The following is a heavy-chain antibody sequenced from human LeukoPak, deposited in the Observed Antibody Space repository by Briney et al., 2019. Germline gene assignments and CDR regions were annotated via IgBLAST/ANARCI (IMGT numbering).Heavy chain of an antibody. D-gene: IGHD5-12*01. CDR2: ISSSGSSI. V-gene: IGHV3-48*03. J-gene: IGHJ4*02. CDR3: ARGGYERSLAN. Sequence: GGSLRLSCAASGFTFNSFVIHWVRQAPGKGLEWVSHISSSGSSIYYADSVMGRFTISRDNAKNSLYLQMNSLRAEDTAVYYCARGGYERSLANWGQGTLVTVSS. CDR1: GFTFNSFV.